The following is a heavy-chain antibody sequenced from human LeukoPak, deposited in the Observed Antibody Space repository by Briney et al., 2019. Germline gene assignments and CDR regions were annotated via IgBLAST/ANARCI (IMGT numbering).Heavy chain of an antibody. CDR3: TRVDERGSYSSPGDYFDY. CDR2: IYYSGST. V-gene: IGHV4-39*07. D-gene: IGHD1-26*01. J-gene: IGHJ4*02. CDR1: GGSISSSSYY. Sequence: PSETLSLTCTVSGGSISSSSYYWGWIRQPPGKGLEWIGSIYYSGSTYYNPSLKSRVTISVDTSKNQFSLKLSSVTAADTAVYYCTRVDERGSYSSPGDYFDYWGQGTLVTVSS.